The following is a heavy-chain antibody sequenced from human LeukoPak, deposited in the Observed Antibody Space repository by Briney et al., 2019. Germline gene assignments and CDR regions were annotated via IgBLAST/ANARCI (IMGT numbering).Heavy chain of an antibody. J-gene: IGHJ4*02. CDR2: IIPIFGTA. CDR1: GGTFSSYA. D-gene: IGHD5-24*01. V-gene: IGHV1-69*13. CDR3: ASGTRDGYNYRGYYFDY. Sequence: ASVKVSCKASGGTFSSYAISWVRQAPGQGLEWMGGIIPIFGTANYAQKFQGRVTITPDESTSTAYMELSSLRSEDTAVYFCASGTRDGYNYRGYYFDYWGQGTLVTVSS.